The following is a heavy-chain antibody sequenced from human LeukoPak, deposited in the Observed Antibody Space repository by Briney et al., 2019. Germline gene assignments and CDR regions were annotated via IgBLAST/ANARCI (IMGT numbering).Heavy chain of an antibody. CDR3: ARQEHSGNYDYYGMDV. D-gene: IGHD1-26*01. CDR1: GYSFTSYW. CDR2: IYPGDSDT. J-gene: IGHJ6*02. Sequence: GESLKISCKGSGYSFTSYWIGWVRQMPGKGLEWMGIIYPGDSDTRYSPSFQGQVTISADKSISTAYLQWSSLKASDTAMYYCARQEHSGNYDYYGMDVWGQGTTVTVSS. V-gene: IGHV5-51*01.